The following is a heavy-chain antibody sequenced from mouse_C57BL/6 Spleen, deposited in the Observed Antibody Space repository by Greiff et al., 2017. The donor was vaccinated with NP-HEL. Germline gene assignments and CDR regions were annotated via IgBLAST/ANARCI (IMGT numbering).Heavy chain of an antibody. CDR1: GFTFSDYG. D-gene: IGHD2-4*01. V-gene: IGHV5-17*01. CDR3: AGDYDVAWFAY. Sequence: EVKVVESGGGLVKPGGSLKLSCAASGFTFSDYGMHWVRQAPEKGLEWVAYISSGSSTIYYADTVKGRFTISRDNAKNTLFLQMTSLRSEDTAMYYCAGDYDVAWFAYWGQGTLVTVSA. J-gene: IGHJ3*01. CDR2: ISSGSSTI.